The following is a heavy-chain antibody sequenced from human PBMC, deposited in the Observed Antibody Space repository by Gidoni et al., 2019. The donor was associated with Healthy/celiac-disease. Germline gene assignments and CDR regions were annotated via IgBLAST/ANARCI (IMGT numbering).Heavy chain of an antibody. CDR3: ARHMWYSSGWYGFDY. CDR2: IYDSGST. J-gene: IGHJ4*02. Sequence: QLQLQESGPGLVKPSETLSLTCTGSGGSISSSSYYWGWLRPPPGKGLEWIGSIYDSGSTYYNPALKSRVTISVDTSKIQFSLKLSSVTAADTAVYYCARHMWYSSGWYGFDYWGQGTLVTVSS. D-gene: IGHD6-19*01. CDR1: GGSISSSSYY. V-gene: IGHV4-39*01.